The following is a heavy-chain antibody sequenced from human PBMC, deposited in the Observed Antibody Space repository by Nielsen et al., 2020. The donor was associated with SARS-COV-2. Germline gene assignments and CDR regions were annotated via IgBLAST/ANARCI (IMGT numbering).Heavy chain of an antibody. V-gene: IGHV4-39*07. CDR2: MYYSGST. J-gene: IGHJ6*02. D-gene: IGHD3-22*01. CDR3: ARITMIVVVSDYYYYYGMDV. Sequence: WIRQPPGKGLEWIGSMYYSGSTYYDPSLKSRVTISVDTSKNQFSLKLSSVTAADTAVYYCARITMIVVVSDYYYYYGMDVWGQGTTVTVSS.